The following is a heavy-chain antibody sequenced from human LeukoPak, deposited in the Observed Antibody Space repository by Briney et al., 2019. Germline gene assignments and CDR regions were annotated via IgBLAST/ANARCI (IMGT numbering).Heavy chain of an antibody. CDR2: IEKNAGGA. V-gene: IGHV3-23*01. CDR3: AKQEGALIENWCFDH. CDR1: GFTFGDFA. J-gene: IGHJ4*02. Sequence: GGSLRLSCAASGFTFGDFAMSWVRLAPGKGLEWVSRIEKNAGGAYYADSVKGRFTVSRDNSKNTLYLQMSSLRVEDTALYYCAKQEGALIENWCFDHWGLGTLVTVSS. D-gene: IGHD1-26*01.